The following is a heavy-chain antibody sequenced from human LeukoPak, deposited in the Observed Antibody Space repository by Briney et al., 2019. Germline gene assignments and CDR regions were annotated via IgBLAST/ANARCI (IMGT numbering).Heavy chain of an antibody. J-gene: IGHJ4*02. CDR1: GFTVSNYG. Sequence: RGSLRLSCAASGFTVSNYGMHWVRQAPGKGLEWVSRINERATIIGYADSVKGRFTISRENASNTLYLQMNSLAAEDTAVYYCVRDLILVWTPGDDFDHWGQGTLVTVSS. CDR3: VRDLILVWTPGDDFDH. D-gene: IGHD3-16*01. V-gene: IGHV3-74*01. CDR2: INERATII.